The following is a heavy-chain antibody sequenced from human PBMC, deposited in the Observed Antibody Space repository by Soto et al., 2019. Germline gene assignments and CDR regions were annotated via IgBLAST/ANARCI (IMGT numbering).Heavy chain of an antibody. CDR2: IYYTGRT. V-gene: IGHV4-61*01. D-gene: IGHD3-10*01. CDR3: ARGRRRGESFQAHFDS. Sequence: QVQLQESGPGLVKPSETLSLTCTVSGDSVSSGSYYWSWIRQPPGKGLEWIGYIYYTGRTKYNPSLKSRVTMSVDTSKNQFSLKLSSVTAADTAVFYCARGRRRGESFQAHFDSWGQGTLVTVSS. CDR1: GDSVSSGSYY. J-gene: IGHJ4*02.